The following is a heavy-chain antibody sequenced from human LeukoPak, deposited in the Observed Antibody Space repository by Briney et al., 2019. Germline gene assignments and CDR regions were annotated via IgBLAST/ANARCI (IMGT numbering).Heavy chain of an antibody. Sequence: SETLSLTCTVSGGSISTYYWSWIRQPPGKGLEWIAYIYYSGSTNFNPSLKSRVTISVATSNNQFSLKLSSVTAADTAVYYCARFSNNYDILTGYPMYYFDYWGQGTLVTVSS. D-gene: IGHD3-9*01. CDR2: IYYSGST. V-gene: IGHV4-59*01. CDR3: ARFSNNYDILTGYPMYYFDY. J-gene: IGHJ4*02. CDR1: GGSISTYY.